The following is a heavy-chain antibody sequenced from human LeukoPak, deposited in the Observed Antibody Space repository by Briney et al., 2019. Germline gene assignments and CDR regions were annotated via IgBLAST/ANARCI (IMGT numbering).Heavy chain of an antibody. D-gene: IGHD2-21*02. Sequence: PGGSLRLSCAASGFTFSSYGMHWVRQPPGKGLEWVAVIWYDGSNKYYADSVKGRFTISRDNSKNTLYLQMNSLRAEDTAVYYCARDICGGDCYFDYWGQGTLVTVSS. V-gene: IGHV3-33*01. CDR1: GFTFSSYG. CDR3: ARDICGGDCYFDY. CDR2: IWYDGSNK. J-gene: IGHJ4*02.